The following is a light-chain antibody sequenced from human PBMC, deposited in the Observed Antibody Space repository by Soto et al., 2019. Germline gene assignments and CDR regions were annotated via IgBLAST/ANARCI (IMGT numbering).Light chain of an antibody. Sequence: QSALTQPRSVSGSPGQSVTISCTGTSSDVGGYNYVSWYQQHQGKAPKLMIYDVSKRPSGVPDRFSGSKSGNTASLTISGLQAEDEADYYCCSYTGSYTYVVYGGGTKVTVL. CDR1: SSDVGGYNY. CDR3: CSYTGSYTYVV. V-gene: IGLV2-11*01. CDR2: DVS. J-gene: IGLJ2*01.